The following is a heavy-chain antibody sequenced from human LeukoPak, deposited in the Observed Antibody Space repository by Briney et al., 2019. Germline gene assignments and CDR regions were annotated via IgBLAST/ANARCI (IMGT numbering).Heavy chain of an antibody. CDR2: ISGSGGST. D-gene: IGHD3-22*01. Sequence: PGGSLRLSCAASGFTFSSYAMSWVRQAPGKGLEWVSAISGSGGSTYYADSVKGRFTISRDNSKNTLYLQMNSLRAEDTAVYYCAGYYYDSSSYFNDAFDIWGQGTMVTVSS. J-gene: IGHJ3*02. CDR3: AGYYYDSSSYFNDAFDI. CDR1: GFTFSSYA. V-gene: IGHV3-23*01.